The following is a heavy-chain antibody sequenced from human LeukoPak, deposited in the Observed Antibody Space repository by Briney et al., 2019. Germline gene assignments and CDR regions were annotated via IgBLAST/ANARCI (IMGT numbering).Heavy chain of an antibody. CDR3: ARGYGSGSYYRGWFDP. D-gene: IGHD3-10*01. Sequence: GESLKTPCKGSGYSFTSYWIGWVRQMPGKGLEWMGIIYPGDSDTRYSPSFQGQVTISADKSISTAYLQWSSLKASDTAMYYCARGYGSGSYYRGWFDPWGQGTLVTVSS. V-gene: IGHV5-51*01. CDR1: GYSFTSYW. CDR2: IYPGDSDT. J-gene: IGHJ5*02.